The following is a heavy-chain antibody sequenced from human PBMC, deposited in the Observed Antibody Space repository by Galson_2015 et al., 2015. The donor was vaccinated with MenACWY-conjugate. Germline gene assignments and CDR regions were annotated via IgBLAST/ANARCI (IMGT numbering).Heavy chain of an antibody. CDR2: TYYTSKWSN. Sequence: CAISGDSVSSNIATWNWIRQSPSRGLEWLGRTYYTSKWSNDYALSVKSRITINPDTSKNQFSLQLNSVTPEDTAVYFCARDADAFDIWGQGTMVTVSS. CDR3: ARDADAFDI. CDR1: GDSVSSNIAT. J-gene: IGHJ3*02. V-gene: IGHV6-1*01.